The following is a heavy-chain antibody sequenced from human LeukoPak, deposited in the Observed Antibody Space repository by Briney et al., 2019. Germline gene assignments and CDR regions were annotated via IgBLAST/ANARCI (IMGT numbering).Heavy chain of an antibody. V-gene: IGHV3-23*01. D-gene: IGHD2-15*01. CDR3: AKRRIGNFDY. CDR2: ISGSGGST. J-gene: IGHJ4*02. Sequence: PGGSLRLSCAASGFTFSSFDMTWVRQAPGKGLEWVSTISGSGGSTYYADSVKGRFTISRDNSKNTVYLQMNSLRAEDTAAYYCAKRRIGNFDYWGQGTLVTVSS. CDR1: GFTFSSFD.